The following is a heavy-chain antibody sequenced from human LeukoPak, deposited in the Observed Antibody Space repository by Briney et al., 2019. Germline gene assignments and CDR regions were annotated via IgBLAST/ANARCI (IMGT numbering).Heavy chain of an antibody. CDR1: GFTVSSNY. J-gene: IGHJ4*02. V-gene: IGHV3-53*01. CDR2: IYSGGST. CDR3: ARDRYSSGWFDY. Sequence: GGSLRLSCAASGFTVSSNYMSWVRQAPGKGLEWVSVIYSGGSTYYADSVRGRFTISRDNSKNTLYLQMNSLRAEDTAVYYCARDRYSSGWFDYWGQGTLVTVSS. D-gene: IGHD6-19*01.